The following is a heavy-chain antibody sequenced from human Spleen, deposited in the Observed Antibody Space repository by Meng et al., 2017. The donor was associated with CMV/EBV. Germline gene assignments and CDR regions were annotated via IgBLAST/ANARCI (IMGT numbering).Heavy chain of an antibody. V-gene: IGHV1-69*05. CDR1: GGTFSSYA. CDR2: IIPIFGTA. Sequence: SVKVSCKASGGTFSSYAISWVRQAPGQGLEWMGGIIPIFGTANYAQKFQGRVTITKDESTSTAYMELSSLRSEDTAVYYCARDKYCSGGSCDPLRDVHYGMDVWGQGTTVTVSS. CDR3: ARDKYCSGGSCDPLRDVHYGMDV. D-gene: IGHD2-15*01. J-gene: IGHJ6*02.